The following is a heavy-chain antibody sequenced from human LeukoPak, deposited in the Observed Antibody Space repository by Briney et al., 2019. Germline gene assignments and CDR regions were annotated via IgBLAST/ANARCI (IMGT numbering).Heavy chain of an antibody. V-gene: IGHV4-4*07. D-gene: IGHD6-13*01. CDR1: GGSISSYY. Sequence: SETLSLTCTVSGGSISSYYWSWIRQPAGKGLEWIGRIYTSGSTNYNPSLKSRVTMSVDTSKNQFSLKLSSVTAADTAVYYCARDPYSSSPTGGLVYMDVWGKGTTVTVSS. CDR2: IYTSGST. J-gene: IGHJ6*03. CDR3: ARDPYSSSPTGGLVYMDV.